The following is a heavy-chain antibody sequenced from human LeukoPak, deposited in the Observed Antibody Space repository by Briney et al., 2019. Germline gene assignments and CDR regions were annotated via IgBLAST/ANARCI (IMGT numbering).Heavy chain of an antibody. CDR3: AKPKDSGDYKDAFDI. Sequence: PGGSLRLSCAASGFTFKSYAMSWVRQAPGKGLEWVSAISGSGGSTYYADSVKGRFTISRDNSKNTLYLQMNSLRAEDTAVYYCAKPKDSGDYKDAFDIWGQGKMVTVSS. V-gene: IGHV3-23*01. CDR2: ISGSGGST. J-gene: IGHJ3*02. D-gene: IGHD4-17*01. CDR1: GFTFKSYA.